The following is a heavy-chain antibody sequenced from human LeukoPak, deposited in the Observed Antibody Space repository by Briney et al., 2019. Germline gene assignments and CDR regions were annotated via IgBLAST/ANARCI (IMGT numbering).Heavy chain of an antibody. V-gene: IGHV1-69*13. CDR1: GGTFSSYA. CDR2: IIPIFGTA. Sequence: WASVKVSCKASGGTFSSYAISWVRQAPGQGLEWMGGIIPIFGTANYAQKFQGRVTITADESTSTAYMELSSLRSEDTAVYYCARDLGKVGATNVYWGQGTLVTVSS. D-gene: IGHD1-26*01. CDR3: ARDLGKVGATNVY. J-gene: IGHJ4*02.